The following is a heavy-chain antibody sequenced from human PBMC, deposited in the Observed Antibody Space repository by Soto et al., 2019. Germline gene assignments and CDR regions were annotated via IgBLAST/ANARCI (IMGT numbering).Heavy chain of an antibody. CDR3: ARDPAP. Sequence: QVQLQESGPGLVKPSETLSLTCTVSGGSITRGGYYWSWIRQHPGKGLEWIGYIYNSGTTYYNPSLETRVTISVDTSKNQFSLKLTSVTAADAAVYYCARDPAPWGQGTLVTVSS. CDR2: IYNSGTT. V-gene: IGHV4-31*03. J-gene: IGHJ5*02. CDR1: GGSITRGGYY.